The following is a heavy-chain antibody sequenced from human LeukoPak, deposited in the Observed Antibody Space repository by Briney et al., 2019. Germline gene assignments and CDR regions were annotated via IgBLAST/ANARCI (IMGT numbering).Heavy chain of an antibody. V-gene: IGHV3-66*04. J-gene: IGHJ4*02. CDR2: IYSGGST. CDR1: GFTVSSNY. CDR3: ASQGRGWYGNSIDY. D-gene: IGHD6-19*01. Sequence: GGSLRLSCAASGFTVSSNYMSWVRQAPGKGLEWVSVIYSGGSTYYADSVKGRFTISRDNSKNMLYLQMNSLRAEDTAVYYCASQGRGWYGNSIDYWGQGTLVTVSS.